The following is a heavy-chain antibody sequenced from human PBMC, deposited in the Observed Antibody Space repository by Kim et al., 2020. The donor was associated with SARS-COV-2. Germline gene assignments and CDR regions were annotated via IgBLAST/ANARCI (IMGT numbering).Heavy chain of an antibody. J-gene: IGHJ4*02. D-gene: IGHD3-22*01. CDR1: GFTFSSYE. CDR3: AREGRYYDSSGYPILVLDY. Sequence: GGSLRLSCAASGFTFSSYEMNWVRQAPGKGLEWVSYISSSGSTIYYADSVKGRFTISRDNAKNSLYLQMNSLRAEDTAVYYCAREGRYYDSSGYPILVLDYWGQGTLVTVSS. V-gene: IGHV3-48*03. CDR2: ISSSGSTI.